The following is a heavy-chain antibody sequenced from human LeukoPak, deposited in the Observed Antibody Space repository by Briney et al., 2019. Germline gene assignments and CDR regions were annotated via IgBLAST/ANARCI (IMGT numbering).Heavy chain of an antibody. CDR3: ARLAPYYGTGII. J-gene: IGHJ3*02. D-gene: IGHD3-10*01. V-gene: IGHV3-7*01. CDR1: GFTFSPYW. Sequence: GGSLRLSCAASGFTFSPYWMSWVRQAPGKGLEWVATIKEDGGEEYYVDSVKGRFTISRDNAKNSLYLQMSSLRAEDTAVYYCARLAPYYGTGIIWGQGTVVTVSS. CDR2: IKEDGGEE.